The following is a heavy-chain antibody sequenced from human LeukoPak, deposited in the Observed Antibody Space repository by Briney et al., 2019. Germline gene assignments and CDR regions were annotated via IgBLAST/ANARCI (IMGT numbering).Heavy chain of an antibody. Sequence: GGSLRLSCAASGFTFSSYWMSGVRQAPGKGLEWVANIKQDGSEKYYVDSVKGRFTISRDNAKNSLYLQMNSLRAEDTAVYYCARDSGSYREGMDVWGQGTTVTVSS. J-gene: IGHJ6*02. D-gene: IGHD1-26*01. CDR2: IKQDGSEK. CDR3: ARDSGSYREGMDV. V-gene: IGHV3-7*01. CDR1: GFTFSSYW.